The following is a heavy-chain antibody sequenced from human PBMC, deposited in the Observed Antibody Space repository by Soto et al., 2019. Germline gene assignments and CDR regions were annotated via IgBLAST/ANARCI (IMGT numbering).Heavy chain of an antibody. CDR2: INAGNGNT. D-gene: IGHD6-13*01. J-gene: IGHJ4*02. CDR3: ARVLRAAAGTYISSVDY. CDR1: GYTFTSYA. Sequence: ASVKVSCKASGYTFTSYAMHWVRQAPGQRLEWMGWINAGNGNTKYSQKFQGRVTITRDTSASTAYMELSSLRSEDTTVYYCARVLRAAAGTYISSVDYWGQGTLVTVSS. V-gene: IGHV1-3*01.